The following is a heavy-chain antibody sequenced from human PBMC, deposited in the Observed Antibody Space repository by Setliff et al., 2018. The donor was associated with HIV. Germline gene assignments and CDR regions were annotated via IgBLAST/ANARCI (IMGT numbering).Heavy chain of an antibody. Sequence: SETLSLTCTVSGGSISSFYWNWIRQPPGKGLEWIGYIYTSRGTNYNHSLRTRVIISVDTSNQFSLKLSSVTAADAAVYYCARSPSYRSSWEYYNWFDPWGQGTLVTVSS. D-gene: IGHD6-13*01. CDR3: ARSPSYRSSWEYYNWFDP. V-gene: IGHV4-4*09. J-gene: IGHJ5*02. CDR2: IYTSRGT. CDR1: GGSISSFY.